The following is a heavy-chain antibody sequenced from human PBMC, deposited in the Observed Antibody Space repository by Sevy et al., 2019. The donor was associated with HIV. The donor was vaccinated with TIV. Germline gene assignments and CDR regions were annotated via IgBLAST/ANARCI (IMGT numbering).Heavy chain of an antibody. CDR1: GYAFMSYG. CDR3: ARVPTYYYGSATYFDH. Sequence: ASVKVSCKTSGYAFMSYGVTWVRQAPGQGLEWMGWIGVYNGNANSAQKCRDGVTMTTATSTSTAHMELANLRSDDTAVYYCARVPTYYYGSATYFDHWGQGTLVTVSS. D-gene: IGHD3-10*01. CDR2: IGVYNGNA. J-gene: IGHJ4*02. V-gene: IGHV1-18*01.